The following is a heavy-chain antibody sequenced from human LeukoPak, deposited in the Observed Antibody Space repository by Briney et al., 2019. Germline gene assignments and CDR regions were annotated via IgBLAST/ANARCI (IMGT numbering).Heavy chain of an antibody. J-gene: IGHJ4*02. CDR3: ARDSRYFHS. CDR1: GGSISSSSYY. CDR2: INQDGRDK. Sequence: ETLSLTCTVSGGSISSSSYYWGWIRQPPGKGLEWVGNINQDGRDKYYGDSVKGRFTISRDNAKNSLYLQMNSLRAEDTAVYYCARDSRYFHSWGQGNMVTVSS. V-gene: IGHV3-7*01.